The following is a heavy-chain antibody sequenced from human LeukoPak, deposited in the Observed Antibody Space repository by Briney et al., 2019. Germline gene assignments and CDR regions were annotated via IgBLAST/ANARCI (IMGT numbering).Heavy chain of an antibody. Sequence: GASVKVSCKASGYTLTSYGISWVRQAPGQGLEWMGWISAYNGNTNYAQKLQGRVTMTTDTSTSTAYMELRSLRSDDTAVYYCARGGNVLLWFGEPSAWFDPWGQGTLVTVSS. J-gene: IGHJ5*02. D-gene: IGHD3-10*01. CDR1: GYTLTSYG. CDR3: ARGGNVLLWFGEPSAWFDP. CDR2: ISAYNGNT. V-gene: IGHV1-18*01.